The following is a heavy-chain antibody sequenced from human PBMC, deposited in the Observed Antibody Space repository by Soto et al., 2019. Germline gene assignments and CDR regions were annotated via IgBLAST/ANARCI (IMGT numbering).Heavy chain of an antibody. J-gene: IGHJ4*02. CDR3: AKEGLGRRFWFDY. V-gene: IGHV3-23*01. Sequence: EVQLLESGGGLVQPGGSLRLSCTASGFIFSNYALSWVRQAPGKGLEWVSAIDENGGVTSYADSVKGRFTNPRDNPKNTMYLQMNGLRVEDTAVYYCAKEGLGRRFWFDYWGQGTLVTVSP. CDR2: IDENGGVT. CDR1: GFIFSNYA. D-gene: IGHD7-27*01.